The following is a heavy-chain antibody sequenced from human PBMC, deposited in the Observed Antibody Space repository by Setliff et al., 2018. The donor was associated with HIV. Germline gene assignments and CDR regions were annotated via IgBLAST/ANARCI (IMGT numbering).Heavy chain of an antibody. CDR1: GYSLTNSG. CDR2: INGGSGRT. V-gene: IGHV1-3*01. CDR3: AREGEGSGWSRLDY. D-gene: IGHD6-19*01. Sequence: ASVKVSCKASGYSLTNSGMHWMRQAPGQRPEWMGCINGGSGRTEYSPKFQSRVTIISDIFASTDYMDLSSLTSGDTAVYYCAREGEGSGWSRLDYWGQGTLVTVSS. J-gene: IGHJ4*02.